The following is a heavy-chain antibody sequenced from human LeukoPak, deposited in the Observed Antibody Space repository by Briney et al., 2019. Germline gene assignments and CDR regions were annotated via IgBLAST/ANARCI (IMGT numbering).Heavy chain of an antibody. CDR1: GFTFSDYY. V-gene: IGHV3-11*04. CDR3: ARARGSGSYSLYYYYYYMDV. CDR2: ISSSGSTI. Sequence: GGSLRLSCAASGFTFSDYYMSWIRQAPGKGLEWVSYISSSGSTIYYADSVKGRFTISRDSAKNSLYLQMNSLRAEDTAVYYCARARGSGSYSLYYYYYYMDVWGKGTTVTVSS. J-gene: IGHJ6*03. D-gene: IGHD3-10*01.